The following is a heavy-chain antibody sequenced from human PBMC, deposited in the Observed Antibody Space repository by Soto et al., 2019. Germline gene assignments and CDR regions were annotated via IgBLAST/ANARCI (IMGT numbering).Heavy chain of an antibody. V-gene: IGHV3-64*01. CDR3: AKRTVGWYFDL. CDR2: ISSNGGST. J-gene: IGHJ2*01. Sequence: PGGSLRLSCAASGFTFSNYGMNWVRQAPGKGLEYVSAISSNGGSTYYANSVKGRFTISRDNSKNTLYLQMNSLRAEDTAVYYCAKRTVGWYFDLWGRGTPVTVSS. D-gene: IGHD4-17*01. CDR1: GFTFSNYG.